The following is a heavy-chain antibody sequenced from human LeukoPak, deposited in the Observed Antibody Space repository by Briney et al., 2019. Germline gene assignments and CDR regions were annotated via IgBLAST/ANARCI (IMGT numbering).Heavy chain of an antibody. V-gene: IGHV4-38-2*01. CDR1: GYSISSGYY. J-gene: IGHJ4*02. D-gene: IGHD6-19*01. CDR3: ARSSGWHFDY. Sequence: PSETLSLTCAVSGYSISSGYYWGWIRQPPGKGLEWIGYIYYSGSTYYNPSLKSRVTISVDTSKNQFSLKLSSVTAADTAVYYCARSSGWHFDYWGQGTLVTVSS. CDR2: IYYSGST.